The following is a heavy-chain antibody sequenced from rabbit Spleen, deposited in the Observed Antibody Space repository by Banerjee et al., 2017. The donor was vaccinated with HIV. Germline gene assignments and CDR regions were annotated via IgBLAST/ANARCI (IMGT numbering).Heavy chain of an antibody. V-gene: IGHV1S7*01. J-gene: IGHJ4*01. CDR2: IEPIFGNT. CDR1: GFTLSSYY. CDR3: VRDQAGDADFGPYYLNL. Sequence: HLKESGGGLVQPGGSLKLSCTASGFTLSSYYMNWVRQAPGKGLEWIGYIEPIFGNTYYANWVNGRFAISSHNAQNTLYLQLSSLTAADTATYFCVRDQAGDADFGPYYLNLWGPGTLVTV. D-gene: IGHD6-1*01.